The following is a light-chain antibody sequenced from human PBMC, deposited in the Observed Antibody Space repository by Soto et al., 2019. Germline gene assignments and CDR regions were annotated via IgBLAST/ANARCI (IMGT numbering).Light chain of an antibody. J-gene: IGKJ1*01. CDR2: DAF. Sequence: EIVLTQSPGTLSLSPGERATISCRASQSVTKNYLAWYQQKPGQAPRLLIYDAFNRATGIPDRFSGSGSGTDFTLTISRLEPEVFAVYYCHQCAHSPLTFGQGTKVEIK. V-gene: IGKV3-20*01. CDR3: HQCAHSPLT. CDR1: QSVTKNY.